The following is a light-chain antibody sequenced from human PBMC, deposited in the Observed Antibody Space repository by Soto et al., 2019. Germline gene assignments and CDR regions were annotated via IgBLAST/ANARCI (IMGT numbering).Light chain of an antibody. V-gene: IGLV2-14*01. CDR2: EVT. CDR3: SSYTTGSTSVV. Sequence: QSALTQPASVSGSPGQSITISCTGTSSDVGGYKFVSWYQQHPGKAPKLLIYEVTNRPSGISNRFSGSKSGNTASLTISGLQAEDEADYYCSSYTTGSTSVVFGGGTKLTVL. J-gene: IGLJ2*01. CDR1: SSDVGGYKF.